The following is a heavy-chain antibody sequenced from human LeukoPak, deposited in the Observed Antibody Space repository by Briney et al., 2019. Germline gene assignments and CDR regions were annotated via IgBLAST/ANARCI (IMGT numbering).Heavy chain of an antibody. CDR3: ARDFGTYYMDV. CDR1: GFTFSSYS. CDR2: ISSSGSTI. Sequence: GGSLRLSCAASGFTFSSYSMNWVRQAPGKGLEWVSYISSSGSTIYYADSVKGRFTISRDNAKNSLYLQMNSLRAEDTAVYYCARDFGTYYMDVWGKGTTVTISS. V-gene: IGHV3-48*04. D-gene: IGHD1-1*01. J-gene: IGHJ6*03.